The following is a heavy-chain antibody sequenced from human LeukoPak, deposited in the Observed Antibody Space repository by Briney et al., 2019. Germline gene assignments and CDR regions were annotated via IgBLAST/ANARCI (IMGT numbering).Heavy chain of an antibody. CDR3: AKGSSDTIVVVPAAIVFDY. Sequence: GGSLRLSCAASGFTFSSYAMSWVRQAPGKGLEWVSAISGSGGSTYYADSVKGQFTISRDNSKNTLYLQMNSLRAEDTAVYYCAKGSSDTIVVVPAAIVFDYWGQGTLVTVSS. CDR1: GFTFSSYA. J-gene: IGHJ4*02. D-gene: IGHD2-2*01. V-gene: IGHV3-23*01. CDR2: ISGSGGST.